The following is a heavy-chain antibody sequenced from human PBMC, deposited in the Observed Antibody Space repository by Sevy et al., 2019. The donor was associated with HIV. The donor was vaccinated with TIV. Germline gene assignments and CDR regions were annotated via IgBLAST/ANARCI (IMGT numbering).Heavy chain of an antibody. CDR2: ISSSSSTI. J-gene: IGHJ4*02. V-gene: IGHV3-48*02. Sequence: GGSLRLSCAASGFTFSSYSMNWVRQAPGKGLEWVSYISSSSSTIYYADSVKGRFTISRDNAKNSLYLQINSLRDEDTAVYYCARGGYYDSSGYYDFDYWGQGTLVTVSS. D-gene: IGHD3-22*01. CDR1: GFTFSSYS. CDR3: ARGGYYDSSGYYDFDY.